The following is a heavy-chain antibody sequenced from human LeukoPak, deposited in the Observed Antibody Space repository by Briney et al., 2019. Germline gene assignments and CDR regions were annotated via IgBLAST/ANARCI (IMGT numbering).Heavy chain of an antibody. D-gene: IGHD6-13*01. CDR2: IYSGGST. CDR3: ARDRGQWSSSWYEGFDY. V-gene: IGHV3-66*01. Sequence: GGSLRLSCAASGFTVSSNYMSRVRQAPGKGLEWVSVIYSGGSTYYADSVKGRFTISRDNSKNTLYLQMNSLRAEDTAVYYCARDRGQWSSSWYEGFDYWGQGTLVTVSS. CDR1: GFTVSSNY. J-gene: IGHJ4*02.